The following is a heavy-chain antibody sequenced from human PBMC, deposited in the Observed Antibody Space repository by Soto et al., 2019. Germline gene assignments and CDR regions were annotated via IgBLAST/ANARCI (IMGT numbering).Heavy chain of an antibody. CDR2: IYYSGST. D-gene: IGHD2-15*01. CDR1: GCYISSGDYY. CDR3: ARANLRYCSGGSCYDYYGMDV. V-gene: IGHV4-30-4*01. Sequence: PSETLSLTCPVSGCYISSGDYYWSWIRQPPGKGLEWIGYIYYSGSTYYNPSLKSRVTISVDTSKNQFSLKLSSVTAADTAVYYCARANLRYCSGGSCYDYYGMDVWGQGTTVTVSS. J-gene: IGHJ6*02.